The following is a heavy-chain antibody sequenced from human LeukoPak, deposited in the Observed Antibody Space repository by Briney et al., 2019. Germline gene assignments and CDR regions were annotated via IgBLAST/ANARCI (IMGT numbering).Heavy chain of an antibody. D-gene: IGHD3-10*01. J-gene: IGHJ5*02. CDR1: GFTFSSYE. CDR2: IDSSASTI. V-gene: IGHV3-48*03. Sequence: GGSLRLSCAASGFTFSSYEMNWVRQAPGKGLEWVSYIDSSASTIYYADSVKGRFTISRDNAKNSLFLQMNSLRADDTAAYYCARESGGFDPWGQGTLVTVSS. CDR3: ARESGGFDP.